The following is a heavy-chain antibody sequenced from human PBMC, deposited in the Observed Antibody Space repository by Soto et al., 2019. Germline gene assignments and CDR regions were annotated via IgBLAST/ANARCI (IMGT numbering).Heavy chain of an antibody. CDR1: GGTFTSTA. Sequence: QVLLVQSSAEVKKPGSSVKVSCKASGGTFTSTAFSWVRQDPGQGLAWMGGIIPVLGTPNYAQKFQARLTVTADASTTTVHMELSSLRSDDTAVYYCASSAGLDHLLNYYGLNVWGQGTTVTVSS. CDR3: ASSAGLDHLLNYYGLNV. J-gene: IGHJ6*02. CDR2: IIPVLGTP. V-gene: IGHV1-69*01. D-gene: IGHD6-13*01.